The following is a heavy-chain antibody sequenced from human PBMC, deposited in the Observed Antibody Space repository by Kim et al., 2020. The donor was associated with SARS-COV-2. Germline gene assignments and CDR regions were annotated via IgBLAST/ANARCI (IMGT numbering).Heavy chain of an antibody. J-gene: IGHJ4*02. CDR3: ARAAFRWAVMTEIVGANFDY. V-gene: IGHV4-61*02. CDR1: GGSISSGSYY. CDR2: IYTSGST. D-gene: IGHD1-26*01. Sequence: SETLSLTCTVSGGSISSGSYYWSWIRQPAGKGLEWIGRIYTSGSTNYNPSLKSRVTISVDTSKNQFSLKLSSVTAADTAVYYCARAAFRWAVMTEIVGANFDYWGQGTLVTVSS.